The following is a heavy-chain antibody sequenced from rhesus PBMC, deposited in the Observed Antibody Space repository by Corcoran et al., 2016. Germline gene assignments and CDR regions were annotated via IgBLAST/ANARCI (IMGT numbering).Heavy chain of an antibody. J-gene: IGHJ4*01. CDR1: GGSISSSY. D-gene: IGHD6-25*01. V-gene: IGHV4-169*02. CDR2: IYGSGSST. CDR3: ASDRGYSGSWSLGYFDY. Sequence: QLQLQESGPGLVKPSETLSVTCAVSGGSISSSYWSWIRQAPGKGLEWIGYIYGSGSSTNYNPSLKSRVTRAGDTSKNQLSLKLSAVTAADTAVYYCASDRGYSGSWSLGYFDYWGQGVLVTVSS.